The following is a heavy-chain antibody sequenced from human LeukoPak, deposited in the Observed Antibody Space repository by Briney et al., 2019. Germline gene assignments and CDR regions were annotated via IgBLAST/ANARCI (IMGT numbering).Heavy chain of an antibody. J-gene: IGHJ4*02. D-gene: IGHD5-18*01. CDR3: ARGSSLIPVTWIQLWTRDEYYFDY. V-gene: IGHV3-74*01. CDR2: INSDGSST. Sequence: GGSLRLSCAASGFTFSSYWMHWVRQAPGKGLVWVSRINSDGSSTSYADSVKGRFTISRDNAKNTLYLQMNSLRAEDTAVYYCARGSSLIPVTWIQLWTRDEYYFDYRGQGTLVTVSS. CDR1: GFTFSSYW.